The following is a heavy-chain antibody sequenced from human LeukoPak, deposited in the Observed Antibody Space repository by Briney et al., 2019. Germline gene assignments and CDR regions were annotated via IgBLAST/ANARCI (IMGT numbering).Heavy chain of an antibody. CDR2: ISYDGSNK. V-gene: IGHV3-30-3*02. J-gene: IGHJ4*02. CDR1: GFTFSSYA. Sequence: GGSLRLSCAASGFTFSSYAMHWVRQAPGKGLEWVAVISYDGSNKYYADSVKGRFTISRDNSKNTLYLQMSSLRAEDTAVYYCAKPIYSSGWYSDYWGQGTLVTVSS. CDR3: AKPIYSSGWYSDY. D-gene: IGHD6-19*01.